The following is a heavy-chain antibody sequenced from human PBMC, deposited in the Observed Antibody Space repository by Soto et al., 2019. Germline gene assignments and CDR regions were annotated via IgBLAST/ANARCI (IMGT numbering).Heavy chain of an antibody. CDR2: IKTDGSST. CDR1: GFTFSSYW. J-gene: IGHJ4*02. CDR3: ARGGLSNSGTYSKDS. D-gene: IGHD3-10*01. Sequence: EVQLVESGGGLVQPGGSLRLSCAASGFTFSSYWMHWVRQGPGKGLVWVSRIKTDGSSTNYADSVKGRFTISRDNAKNTLYLQMNSLRAEYTAVYYCARGGLSNSGTYSKDSWGQGTLVTVSS. V-gene: IGHV3-74*01.